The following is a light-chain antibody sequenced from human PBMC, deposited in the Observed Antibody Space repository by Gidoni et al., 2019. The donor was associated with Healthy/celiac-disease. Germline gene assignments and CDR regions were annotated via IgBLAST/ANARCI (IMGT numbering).Light chain of an antibody. CDR2: AAS. Sequence: DIQMTQSPSSLPASVGDIVTTTCRASQGISNYLAWYQQKPETVPKLLIYAASTLQSGVPSRFSGSGSEADFTLTISSLQPEDGGTYYCQKYKPLTFGQGTKVEIK. J-gene: IGKJ1*01. V-gene: IGKV1-27*01. CDR1: QGISNY. CDR3: QKYKPLT.